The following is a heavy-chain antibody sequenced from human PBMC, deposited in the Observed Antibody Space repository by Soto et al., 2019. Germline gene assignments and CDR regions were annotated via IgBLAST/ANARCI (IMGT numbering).Heavy chain of an antibody. V-gene: IGHV1-2*02. Sequence: GASVKVSCKASGYTFTGYDMHWVRQAPGQGLEWMGWINPNSGGTNYAQKFQGRVTMTRDTSISTAYMELSRLRSDDTAVYYCAREGNNWNDLGNYYYYGMDVWGQGTTVTVSS. CDR2: INPNSGGT. CDR3: AREGNNWNDLGNYYYYGMDV. CDR1: GYTFTGYD. D-gene: IGHD1-1*01. J-gene: IGHJ6*02.